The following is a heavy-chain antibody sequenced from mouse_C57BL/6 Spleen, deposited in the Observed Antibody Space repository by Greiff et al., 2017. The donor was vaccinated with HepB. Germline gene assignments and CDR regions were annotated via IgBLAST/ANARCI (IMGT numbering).Heavy chain of an antibody. CDR2: INPNNGGT. Sequence: EVQLQQSGPELVKPGASVKIPCKASGYTFTDYNMDWVKQSHGKSLEWIGDINPNNGGTIYNQKFKGKATLTVDKSSSTAYMELRSLTSEDTAVYYCARGGIYYGNYVFDYWGQGTTLTVSS. V-gene: IGHV1-18*01. CDR1: GYTFTDYN. J-gene: IGHJ2*01. CDR3: ARGGIYYGNYVFDY. D-gene: IGHD2-1*01.